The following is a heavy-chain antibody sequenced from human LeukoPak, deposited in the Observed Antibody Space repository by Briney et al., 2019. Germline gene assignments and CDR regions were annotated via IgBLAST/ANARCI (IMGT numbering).Heavy chain of an antibody. CDR2: IYNRGST. J-gene: IGHJ3*02. CDR1: GGSISSYY. Sequence: PSETLSLTCTVSGGSISSYYWSWIRQPPGKGLQWIGYIYNRGSTNYNPSLKSRVTISVDTSKNQFSLKLRSVTAADTAVYYCARHRPGIAVAGDAFDIWGQGTMVTVSS. D-gene: IGHD6-19*01. CDR3: ARHRPGIAVAGDAFDI. V-gene: IGHV4-59*01.